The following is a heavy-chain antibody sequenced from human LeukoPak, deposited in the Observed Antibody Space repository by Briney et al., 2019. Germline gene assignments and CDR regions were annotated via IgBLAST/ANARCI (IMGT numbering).Heavy chain of an antibody. V-gene: IGHV3-11*06. Sequence: PGGSLRLSCAASGFTFSDDYMSWIRQAPGKGLEWVSYISSRSNYTNYSDSVKGRFTISRDNAKHSLYLQMNSLRAEDTAVSYCARGEEYSSSSGPVDYWGQGTLVTVPS. CDR3: ARGEEYSSSSGPVDY. CDR1: GFTFSDDY. CDR2: ISSRSNYT. J-gene: IGHJ4*02. D-gene: IGHD6-6*01.